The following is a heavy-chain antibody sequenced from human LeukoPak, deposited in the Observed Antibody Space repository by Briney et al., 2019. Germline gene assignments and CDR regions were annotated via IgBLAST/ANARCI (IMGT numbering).Heavy chain of an antibody. J-gene: IGHJ3*02. D-gene: IGHD3-9*01. CDR1: GGSFSGYY. CDR2: INHSGST. CDR3: ARASDILGAFDI. V-gene: IGHV4-34*01. Sequence: PSETLSLTCAVYGGSFSGYYWSWIRQPPGKGLEWIGEINHSGSTNYNPSLKSRVTISVDTSKNQFSLKLSSVTAADTAVYYCARASDILGAFDIWGQGTMVTVSS.